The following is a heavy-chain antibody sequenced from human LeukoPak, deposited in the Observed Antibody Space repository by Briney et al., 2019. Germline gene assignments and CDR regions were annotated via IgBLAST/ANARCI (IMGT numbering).Heavy chain of an antibody. D-gene: IGHD3-22*01. CDR1: GYTFTSYD. Sequence: ASVKVSCKASGYTFTSYDINWVRQATGQGLEWMGWMNPNSGNTGYAQKFQGRVTMTRSTSISTAYMELSSLRSEDTAVYYCALLYYQSSGYVFPWGQGTLVTVSS. CDR3: ALLYYQSSGYVFP. CDR2: MNPNSGNT. V-gene: IGHV1-8*01. J-gene: IGHJ5*02.